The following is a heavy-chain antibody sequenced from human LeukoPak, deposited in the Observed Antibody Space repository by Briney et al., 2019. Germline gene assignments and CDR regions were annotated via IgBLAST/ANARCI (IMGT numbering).Heavy chain of an antibody. CDR2: IYHSGST. Sequence: SETLSLTCAVSGGSISSSNWWSWVRQPPGKGLEWIGEIYHSGSTNYNPSLKSRVTISVDKSKNQFSLKLSSVTAADTAVYYCARYPHEPSALGYSYAYYFDYWGQGTLVTVSS. J-gene: IGHJ4*02. D-gene: IGHD5-18*01. CDR3: ARYPHEPSALGYSYAYYFDY. CDR1: GGSISSSNW. V-gene: IGHV4-4*02.